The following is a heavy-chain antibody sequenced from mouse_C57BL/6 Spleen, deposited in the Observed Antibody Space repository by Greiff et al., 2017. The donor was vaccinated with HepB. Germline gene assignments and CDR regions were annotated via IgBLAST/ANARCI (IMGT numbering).Heavy chain of an antibody. CDR2: INPNNGGT. V-gene: IGHV1-18*01. J-gene: IGHJ1*03. D-gene: IGHD1-1*01. Sequence: EVQLQQSGPELVKPGASVKIPCKASGYTFTDYNMDWVKQSHGKSLEWIGDINPNNGGTIYNQKFKGKATLTVDKSSSTAYMELRSLTSEDTAVYYCARSPDYGSSFDWYFDVWGTGTTVTVSS. CDR1: GYTFTDYN. CDR3: ARSPDYGSSFDWYFDV.